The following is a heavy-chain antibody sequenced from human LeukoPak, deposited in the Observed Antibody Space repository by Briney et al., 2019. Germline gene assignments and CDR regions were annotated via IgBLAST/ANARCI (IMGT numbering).Heavy chain of an antibody. J-gene: IGHJ4*02. V-gene: IGHV3-21*01. CDR2: ISSSSSYI. Sequence: GGSLRLSCAASGFTFSSYSMNWVRQAPGKGLEWVSSISSSSSYIYYADSVKGRFTISRDNAKNSLYPQMNSLRTEDTAVYYCAGSYISWDYWGQGTLVTVSS. D-gene: IGHD3-16*01. CDR1: GFTFSSYS. CDR3: AGSYISWDY.